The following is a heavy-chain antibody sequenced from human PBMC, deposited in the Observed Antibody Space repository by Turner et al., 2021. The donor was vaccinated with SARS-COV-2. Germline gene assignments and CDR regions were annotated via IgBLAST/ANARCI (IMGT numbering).Heavy chain of an antibody. CDR2: ISCNSSTI. V-gene: IGHV3-48*01. D-gene: IGHD2-2*01. CDR1: GFTFSSYS. CDR3: ARDMSCCSTSCYEYYYYGMDV. J-gene: IGHJ6*02. Sequence: EVQLVESGGGLVQPGGSLRLSCSASGFTFSSYSMNWVRQAPGKGLEWVSYISCNSSTIYYADSVKGRFTISRDNAKNSLYLQMNSLRAEDTAVYYCARDMSCCSTSCYEYYYYGMDVWGQGTTVTVSS.